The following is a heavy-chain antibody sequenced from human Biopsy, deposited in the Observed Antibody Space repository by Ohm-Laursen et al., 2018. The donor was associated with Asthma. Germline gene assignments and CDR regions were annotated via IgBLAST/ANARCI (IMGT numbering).Heavy chain of an antibody. CDR3: AKDSSGYYLNYFDY. V-gene: IGHV3-30*18. CDR2: ISKDASTQ. D-gene: IGHD3-22*01. Sequence: SLRLSCTASGFSFSNFAIHWVRQAPGKGLEWVGVISKDASTQDYADSVKGRFTMARDNSKNSLYLQMNSLRAEDTALYYCAKDSSGYYLNYFDYWGQGTLVTVSS. J-gene: IGHJ4*02. CDR1: GFSFSNFA.